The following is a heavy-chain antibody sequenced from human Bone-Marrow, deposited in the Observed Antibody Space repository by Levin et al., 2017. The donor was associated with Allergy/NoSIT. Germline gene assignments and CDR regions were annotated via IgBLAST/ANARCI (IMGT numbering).Heavy chain of an antibody. J-gene: IGHJ4*02. CDR2: TYPGDSDT. Sequence: KVSCQCSGYTFTTYWVGWVRQMPGKGLEWIGITYPGDSDTSYSPSFQGQVTISADKSIVTAYLQWSSLKASDTAIYYCARRGISGTTTGYDYWGQGTLVTVS. CDR3: ARRGISGTTTGYDY. D-gene: IGHD1-7*01. CDR1: GYTFTTYW. V-gene: IGHV5-51*01.